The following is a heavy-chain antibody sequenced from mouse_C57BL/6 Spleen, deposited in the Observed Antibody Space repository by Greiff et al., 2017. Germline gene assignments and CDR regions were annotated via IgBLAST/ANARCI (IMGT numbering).Heavy chain of an antibody. CDR2: ISSGSSTI. V-gene: IGHV5-17*01. CDR1: GFTFSDYG. CDR3: ARPRDYDTGFAY. J-gene: IGHJ3*01. Sequence: EVKVVESGGGLVKPGGSLKLSCAASGFTFSDYGMHWVRQAPEKGLEWVAYISSGSSTIYYADTVKGRFTISRDNAKNTLFLQMTSLRSEDTAMYYCARPRDYDTGFAYWGQGTLVTVSA. D-gene: IGHD2-4*01.